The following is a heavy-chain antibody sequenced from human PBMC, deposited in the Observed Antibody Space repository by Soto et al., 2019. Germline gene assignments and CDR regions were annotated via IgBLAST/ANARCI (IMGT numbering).Heavy chain of an antibody. D-gene: IGHD6-13*01. V-gene: IGHV4-34*01. CDR1: GGSFSGYY. CDR2: INHSGST. J-gene: IGHJ4*02. CDR3: AREYESSPTY. Sequence: SETLSLTCAVYGGSFSGYYWSWIRQPPGKGLEWIGEINHSGSTNYNPSLKSRVTISVDTSKSQFSLKLSSVTAADTAVYYCAREYESSPTYWGQGTLVTVSS.